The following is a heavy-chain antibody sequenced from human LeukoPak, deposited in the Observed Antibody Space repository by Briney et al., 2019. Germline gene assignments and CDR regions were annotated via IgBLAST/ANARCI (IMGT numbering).Heavy chain of an antibody. J-gene: IGHJ4*02. CDR3: AIDSYGLEGY. D-gene: IGHD5-18*01. CDR2: INPSGGTT. V-gene: IGHV1-46*01. Sequence: ASVKVSCKASGYTFTSYYMHWVRQAPGQGLEWLGAINPSGGTTSYAQKFQGRVTMTRDTSTSTVYMELSSLRSEDTAVYYCAIDSYGLEGYWGQGTLVTVSS. CDR1: GYTFTSYY.